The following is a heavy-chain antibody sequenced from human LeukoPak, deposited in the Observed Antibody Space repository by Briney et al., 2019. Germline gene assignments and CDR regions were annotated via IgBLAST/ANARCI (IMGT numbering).Heavy chain of an antibody. CDR2: IYTSGST. CDR1: GGSISSYY. D-gene: IGHD6-13*01. Sequence: SETLSLTCTVSGGSISSYYWSWIRQPAGKGLEWIGRIYTSGSTNYNPSLKSRVTMPVDTSKNQFSLKLSSVTAADTAVYYCAAGRYYYYYMDVWGKGTTVTVSS. V-gene: IGHV4-4*07. J-gene: IGHJ6*03. CDR3: AAGRYYYYYMDV.